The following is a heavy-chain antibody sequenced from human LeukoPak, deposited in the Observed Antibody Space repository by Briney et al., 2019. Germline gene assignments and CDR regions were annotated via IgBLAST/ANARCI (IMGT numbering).Heavy chain of an antibody. CDR3: ARDGYYYDSSGYLNWFDP. D-gene: IGHD3-22*01. J-gene: IGHJ5*02. CDR1: GYTFTSYY. Sequence: ASVKVSCEASGYTFTSYYMHWVRQAPGQGLEWMGIINPSGGSTSYAQKFQGRVTMTRDMSTSTVYMELSSLRSEDTAVYYCARDGYYYDSSGYLNWFDPWGQGTLVTVSS. V-gene: IGHV1-46*01. CDR2: INPSGGST.